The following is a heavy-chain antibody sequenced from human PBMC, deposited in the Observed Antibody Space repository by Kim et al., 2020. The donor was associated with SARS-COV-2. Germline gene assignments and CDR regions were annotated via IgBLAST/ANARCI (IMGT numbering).Heavy chain of an antibody. D-gene: IGHD6-19*01. J-gene: IGHJ4*02. Sequence: YYADSVKGRFTISRDNAKNSLYLQMNSLRAEDTAVYYCAREAGLVPNFDYWGQGTLVTVSS. V-gene: IGHV3-11*01. CDR3: AREAGLVPNFDY.